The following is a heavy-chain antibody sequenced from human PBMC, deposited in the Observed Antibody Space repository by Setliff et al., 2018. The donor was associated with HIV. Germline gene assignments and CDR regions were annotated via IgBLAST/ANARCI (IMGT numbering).Heavy chain of an antibody. CDR2: IYTSGST. CDR3: ARHGYYYDFIDI. D-gene: IGHD3-22*01. J-gene: IGHJ3*02. V-gene: IGHV4-4*07. CDR1: GGSISSYY. Sequence: SETLSLTCTVSGGSISSYYWSWIRQPAGKGLEWVGRIYTSGSTNYNPSLKSRVTMSVDTSKNQFSLKLSSVTAADTAVYYCARHGYYYDFIDIWGQGTVVTVSS.